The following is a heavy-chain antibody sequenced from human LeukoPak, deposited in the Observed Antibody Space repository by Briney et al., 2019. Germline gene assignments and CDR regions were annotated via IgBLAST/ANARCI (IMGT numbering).Heavy chain of an antibody. CDR1: GGSISSGGYY. V-gene: IGHV4-61*08. CDR3: ARDGWVGITGPL. CDR2: IYHSGST. Sequence: PSETLSLTCTVSGGSISSGGYYWSWIRQPPGKGLEWIGYIYHSGSTNYNPSLKSRVTISVDTSKNQFSLKLSSVTAADTAVYYCARDGWVGITGPLWGQGTLVTVSS. J-gene: IGHJ4*02. D-gene: IGHD1-20*01.